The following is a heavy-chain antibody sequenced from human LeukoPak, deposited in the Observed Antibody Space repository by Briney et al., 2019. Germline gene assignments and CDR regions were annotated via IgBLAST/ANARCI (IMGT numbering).Heavy chain of an antibody. Sequence: SETLSLTCTVSGGSISSGSYYWGWIRQPAGKGLEWIGRIYTSGSTNYNPSLKSRVTISVDTSKTQFSLKLSSVTAADTAVYYCAREAEPAYGFWSGYYNYYYMDVWGKGTTVTVSS. CDR1: GGSISSGSYY. J-gene: IGHJ6*03. D-gene: IGHD3-3*01. CDR2: IYTSGST. V-gene: IGHV4-61*02. CDR3: AREAEPAYGFWSGYYNYYYMDV.